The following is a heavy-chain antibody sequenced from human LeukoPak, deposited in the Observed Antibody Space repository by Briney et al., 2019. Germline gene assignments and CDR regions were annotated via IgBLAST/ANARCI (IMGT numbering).Heavy chain of an antibody. CDR3: VKEVSFGEVGEDI. V-gene: IGHV3-30*02. J-gene: IGHJ4*02. CDR2: IKSDGSEK. CDR1: GFIFSNYG. Sequence: SGGSLRLSCAASGFIFSNYGMHWVRQTPGMGLEWVTFIKSDGSEKDYADSVKGRFTISRDNSKSTLYLQMNSLRADDMALYHCVKEVSFGEVGEDIWGQGALVTVSS. D-gene: IGHD3-16*01.